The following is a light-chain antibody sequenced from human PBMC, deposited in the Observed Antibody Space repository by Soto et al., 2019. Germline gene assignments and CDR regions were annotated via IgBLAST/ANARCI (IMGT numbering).Light chain of an antibody. CDR2: EVR. CDR3: CSYTVSATLV. V-gene: IGLV2-14*01. J-gene: IGLJ3*02. Sequence: QSVLTQPASVSGSPGQSITISCSGTTNDIGGYNYVSWYQHHPGKVPKVIIYEVRNRPSGVSNRFSGSKSGNTASLTISGLQAEDEADYYCCSYTVSATLVFGGVTKLTVL. CDR1: TNDIGGYNY.